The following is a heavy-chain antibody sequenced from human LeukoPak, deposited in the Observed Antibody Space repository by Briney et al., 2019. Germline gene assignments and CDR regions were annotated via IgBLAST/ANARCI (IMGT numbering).Heavy chain of an antibody. J-gene: IGHJ4*02. CDR3: ARVPLRYGRMYYFDY. Sequence: PGGSLRLSCAASGFTFSSYWMSWVRQAPGKGLEWVANIKQDGSEKYYVDSVKGRFTISRDNAKNSLYLQMNSLRAEDTAVYYCARVPLRYGRMYYFDYWGQGTLVTVSS. CDR1: GFTFSSYW. CDR2: IKQDGSEK. V-gene: IGHV3-7*01. D-gene: IGHD3-9*01.